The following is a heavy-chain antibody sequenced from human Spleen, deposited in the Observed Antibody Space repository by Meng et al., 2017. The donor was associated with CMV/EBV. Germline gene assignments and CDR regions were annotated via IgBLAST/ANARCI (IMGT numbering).Heavy chain of an antibody. J-gene: IGHJ4*02. CDR2: ISSSSDYK. CDR1: GFTFSSHT. V-gene: IGHV3-21*04. CDR3: AKSPRYCYGGDCYGTDLLLDY. Sequence: GSLKISCAASGFTFSSHTMNWVRQAPGKGLEWVSSISSSSDYKYYADSVKGRFTISRDNSKNTLYLEMNSLKVEDTGVYYCAKSPRYCYGGDCYGTDLLLDYWGQGTLVTVSS. D-gene: IGHD2-15*01.